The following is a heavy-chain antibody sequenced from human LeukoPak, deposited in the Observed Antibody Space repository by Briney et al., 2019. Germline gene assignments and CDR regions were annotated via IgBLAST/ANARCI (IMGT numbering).Heavy chain of an antibody. CDR2: ISGSGDST. Sequence: GGSLRLSCAASGFTFSSYAMSWVRQAPGKGLEWVSCISGSGDSTYYAVSVKGRFTISRDSSKSTLFLQMNSLRADDTAVYYCARVPLTWLVRDYYYMDVWGKGTTVTVSS. CDR1: GFTFSSYA. CDR3: ARVPLTWLVRDYYYMDV. D-gene: IGHD2-21*01. V-gene: IGHV3-23*01. J-gene: IGHJ6*03.